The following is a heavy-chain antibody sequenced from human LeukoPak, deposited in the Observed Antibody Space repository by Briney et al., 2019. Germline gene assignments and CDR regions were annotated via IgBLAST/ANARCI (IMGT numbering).Heavy chain of an antibody. Sequence: PGGSLRPSCAASGFTVSSNYMTWVRQAPGKGLEWVSTLYNGGSPHYADSVKGRFTISSDKSKNTLFLQMNSLRAEDTAVYYCARAQDYCSGGSCYGYFQHWGQGSLVTVSS. D-gene: IGHD2-15*01. J-gene: IGHJ1*01. CDR1: GFTVSSNY. CDR3: ARAQDYCSGGSCYGYFQH. V-gene: IGHV3-53*01. CDR2: LYNGGSP.